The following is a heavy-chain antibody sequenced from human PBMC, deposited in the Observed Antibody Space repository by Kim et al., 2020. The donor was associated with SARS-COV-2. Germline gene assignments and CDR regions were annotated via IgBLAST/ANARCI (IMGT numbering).Heavy chain of an antibody. J-gene: IGHJ6*02. Sequence: GGSLRLSCAASGFTFSNAWMSWVRQAQGKGLEWVGRIKSKTDGGTTDYAAPVKGRFTISRDDSKNTLYLQMNSLKTEDTAVYYCTTGSARYDFWSGYLTQNYYYYGMDVWGQGTTVTVSS. V-gene: IGHV3-15*01. CDR2: IKSKTDGGTT. CDR3: TTGSARYDFWSGYLTQNYYYYGMDV. D-gene: IGHD3-3*01. CDR1: GFTFSNAW.